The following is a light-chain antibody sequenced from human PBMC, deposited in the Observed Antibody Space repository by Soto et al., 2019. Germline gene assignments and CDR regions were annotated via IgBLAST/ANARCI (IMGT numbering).Light chain of an antibody. V-gene: IGLV1-44*01. Sequence: QSVLTQPPSASGTAGQVVTISCSGGDSNIGSNSVYWYQQLPGTAPKLLIYSNNQRPSGVPDRFSGSKSGTSASLAISGLQSEDEADYYCAAWDDSLNGPVFGTGTKVTVL. CDR3: AAWDDSLNGPV. CDR1: DSNIGSNS. J-gene: IGLJ1*01. CDR2: SNN.